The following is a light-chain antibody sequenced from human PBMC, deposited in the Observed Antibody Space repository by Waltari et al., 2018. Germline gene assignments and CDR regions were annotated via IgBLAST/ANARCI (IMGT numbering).Light chain of an antibody. V-gene: IGLV2-11*01. CDR3: CSYAGSYTVV. J-gene: IGLJ2*01. CDR1: SNDVGGYNY. Sequence: QSALTQPRSVSGSPGQSVTISCTGTSNDVGGYNYVSWYQQHPGKAPTLSIYDGSKRPSGVPDRCSASKSGNTASLTISGLQAEDEADYYCCSYAGSYTVVFGGGTKLTVL. CDR2: DGS.